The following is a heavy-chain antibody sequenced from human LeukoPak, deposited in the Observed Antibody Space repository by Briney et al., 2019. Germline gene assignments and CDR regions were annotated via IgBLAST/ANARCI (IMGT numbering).Heavy chain of an antibody. V-gene: IGHV3-11*01. D-gene: IGHD5-18*01. CDR2: ISSTGNTL. J-gene: IGHJ3*02. CDR3: AKSLDTAMVEGLGAFDI. CDR1: GGSFSGYY. Sequence: LSLTCAVYGGSFSGYYWSWIRQPPGKGLEWIAYISSTGNTLYCVDSVKGRFTISRDNSKNTLYLQMNSLRAEDTAVYYCAKSLDTAMVEGLGAFDIWGQGTMVTVSS.